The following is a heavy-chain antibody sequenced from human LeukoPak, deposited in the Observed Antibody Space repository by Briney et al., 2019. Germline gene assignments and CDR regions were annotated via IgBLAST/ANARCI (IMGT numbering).Heavy chain of an antibody. V-gene: IGHV3-7*03. J-gene: IGHJ6*02. D-gene: IGHD5-12*01. CDR2: IKQDGSEK. Sequence: GGSLRLSCAASGFTFSSYWMSWVRQAPGKGLEWVANIKQDGSEKYYVDSVKGRFTISRDNAKNSLYLQMNSLRAEDTAVYYCARGCSGWPYYYYYGMDVWGQGTTVTVSS. CDR1: GFTFSSYW. CDR3: ARGCSGWPYYYYYGMDV.